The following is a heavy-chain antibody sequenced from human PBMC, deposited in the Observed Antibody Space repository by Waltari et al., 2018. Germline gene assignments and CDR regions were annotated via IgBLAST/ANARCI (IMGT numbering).Heavy chain of an antibody. Sequence: EVQLVESGGGLIQPGGSLRLACEASGLTVSSNYMSWVRQAPGKGLEWVLVIYSGGSTYYADSVKGRFTISRDNSKNTLYLQMNSLRAEDTAVYYCASSLGVAAAVDYWGQGTLVTVSS. CDR2: IYSGGST. V-gene: IGHV3-53*01. CDR1: GLTVSSNY. CDR3: ASSLGVAAAVDY. J-gene: IGHJ4*02. D-gene: IGHD6-13*01.